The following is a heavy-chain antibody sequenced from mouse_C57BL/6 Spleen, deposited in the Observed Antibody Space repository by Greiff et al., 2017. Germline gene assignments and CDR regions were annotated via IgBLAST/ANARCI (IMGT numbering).Heavy chain of an antibody. V-gene: IGHV1-52*01. Sequence: VQLQQSGAELVRPGSSVKLSCKASGYTFTSYWMHWVKQRPIQGLEWIGNIDPSDSETHYNQKFKDKATLTADKSSSTAYMQLSSLTSEDSAVYYCAREKRYYYAMDYWGQGTSVTVSS. J-gene: IGHJ4*01. CDR3: AREKRYYYAMDY. CDR1: GYTFTSYW. CDR2: IDPSDSET.